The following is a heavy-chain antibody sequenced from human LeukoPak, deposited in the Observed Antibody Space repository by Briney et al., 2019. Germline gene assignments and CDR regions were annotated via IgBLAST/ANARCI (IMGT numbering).Heavy chain of an antibody. Sequence: PGGSLRLSCAASGFTFSSYGMHWVRQAPGKGLEWVAVIWYDGSNKYYPDSVKGRFTISRDNSKNTLYLQMNSLSAEDTAVYYCAKDSSVGATGGVFDDWGQGTLVTVSS. V-gene: IGHV3-33*06. D-gene: IGHD1-26*01. CDR3: AKDSSVGATGGVFDD. CDR2: IWYDGSNK. CDR1: GFTFSSYG. J-gene: IGHJ5*02.